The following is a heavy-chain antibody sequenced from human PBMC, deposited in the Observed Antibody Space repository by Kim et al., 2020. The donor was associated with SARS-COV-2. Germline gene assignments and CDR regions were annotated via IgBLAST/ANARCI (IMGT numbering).Heavy chain of an antibody. D-gene: IGHD3-22*01. Sequence: RFTISRDNSKNTLYLQMNSLRAEDTAVYYCARQRGDWITMIVVVPRENDYWGQGTLVTVSS. CDR3: ARQRGDWITMIVVVPRENDY. V-gene: IGHV3-30*01. J-gene: IGHJ4*02.